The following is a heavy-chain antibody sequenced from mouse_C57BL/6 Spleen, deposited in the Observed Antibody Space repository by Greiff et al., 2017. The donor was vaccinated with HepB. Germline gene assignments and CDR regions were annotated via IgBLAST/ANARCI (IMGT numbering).Heavy chain of an antibody. CDR2: ISDGGSYT. CDR3: AREDYYGSDY. CDR1: GFTFSSYA. D-gene: IGHD1-1*01. Sequence: VQLKESGGGLVKPGGSLKLSCAASGFTFSSYAMSWVRQTPEKRLEWVATISDGGSYTYYPDNVKGRFTISRDNAKNNLYLQMSHLKSEDTAMYYCAREDYYGSDYWGQGTTLTVSS. V-gene: IGHV5-4*01. J-gene: IGHJ2*01.